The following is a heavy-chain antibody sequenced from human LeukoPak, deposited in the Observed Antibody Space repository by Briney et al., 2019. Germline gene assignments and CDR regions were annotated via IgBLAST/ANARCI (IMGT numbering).Heavy chain of an antibody. CDR3: VSHPYSSYYYHMDV. CDR1: GGSISSSNW. V-gene: IGHV4-4*02. J-gene: IGHJ6*02. Sequence: SETLSLTCAVSGGSISSSNWWSWVRQPPGKGLEWIGEIYHSGSTNYNPSLKSRVTISVDKSKNQFSLKLSSVTAADTAVYYCVSHPYSSYYYHMDVWGRGTTVTVSS. CDR2: IYHSGST. D-gene: IGHD5-18*01.